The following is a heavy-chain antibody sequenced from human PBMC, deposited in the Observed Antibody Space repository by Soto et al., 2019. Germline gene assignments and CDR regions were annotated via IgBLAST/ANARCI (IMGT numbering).Heavy chain of an antibody. V-gene: IGHV3-7*01. CDR3: VRDGSSGCHFDS. CDR2: VRQDGSQK. CDR1: GFCFNRYC. Sequence: RFSYPSSGFCFNRYCMQLVREAPGKRLEWVANVRQDGSQKFLVDSVKGRFTISRDNAKNSMYLQMNSLRAEDTAVSYCVRDGSSGCHFDSWGQGTLVTVSS. J-gene: IGHJ4*02. D-gene: IGHD6-19*01.